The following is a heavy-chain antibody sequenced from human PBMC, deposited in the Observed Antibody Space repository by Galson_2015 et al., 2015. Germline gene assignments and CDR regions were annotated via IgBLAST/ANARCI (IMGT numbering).Heavy chain of an antibody. CDR1: GFTFSSYA. CDR3: ARDPTVPYYYGSGSYSDPPDY. D-gene: IGHD3-10*01. V-gene: IGHV3-30-3*01. CDR2: ISYDGSNK. Sequence: SLRLSCAASGFTFSSYAMHWVRQAPGKGLEWVAVISYDGSNKYYADSVKGRFTISRDNSRNTLYLQMNSLRAEDTAVYYCARDPTVPYYYGSGSYSDPPDYWGQGTLVTVSS. J-gene: IGHJ4*02.